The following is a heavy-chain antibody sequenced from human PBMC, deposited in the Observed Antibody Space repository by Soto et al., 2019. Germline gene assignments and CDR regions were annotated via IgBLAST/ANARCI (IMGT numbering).Heavy chain of an antibody. Sequence: PSETLSLTCTVSGDSINNFYWSWIRQPPGKGLEWLGHIYYSGSTNYNPSLKSRVTISVDTSKNQFSLKLSSVTAADTAVYYCARTYYDILAGYPDYFDYWGQGTLVTVSS. CDR1: GDSINNFY. J-gene: IGHJ4*02. V-gene: IGHV4-59*08. CDR3: ARTYYDILAGYPDYFDY. CDR2: IYYSGST. D-gene: IGHD3-9*01.